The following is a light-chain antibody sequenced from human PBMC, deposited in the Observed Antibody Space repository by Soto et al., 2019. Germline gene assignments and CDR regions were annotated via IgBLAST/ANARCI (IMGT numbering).Light chain of an antibody. V-gene: IGKV3D-20*01. CDR1: QSINNNY. CDR3: QQFDNLIT. CDR2: DAS. Sequence: EIVLTQSPATLSLSPGERATLSCGASQSINNNYLAWYQQKPGLAPGLLIYDASTRAAGIPDRFSGSGSGTDFTLTISRLEPEDFAVYYCQQFDNLITFGGGTKVEIK. J-gene: IGKJ4*01.